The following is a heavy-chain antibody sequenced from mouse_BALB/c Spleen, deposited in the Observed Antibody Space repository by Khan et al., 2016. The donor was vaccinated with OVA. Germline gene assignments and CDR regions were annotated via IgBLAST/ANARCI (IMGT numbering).Heavy chain of an antibody. CDR1: GFTFSNFG. D-gene: IGHD3-1*01. CDR2: MSSGSSTI. J-gene: IGHJ1*01. V-gene: IGHV5-17*02. CDR3: ARSGGNFHWYFDV. Sequence: DVHLVESGGGLVQPGGSRKLSCAASGFTFSNFGMHWVRQAPKKGLEWVAYMSSGSSTIYYVDTVKGRFTISRDNIKNILFLQMTSLRSEDTAMYYCARSGGNFHWYFDVWGAGTSVTVSS.